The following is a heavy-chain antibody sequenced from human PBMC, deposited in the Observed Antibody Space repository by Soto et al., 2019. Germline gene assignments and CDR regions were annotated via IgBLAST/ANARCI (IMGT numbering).Heavy chain of an antibody. CDR1: GFTLRSYA. CDR2: NSGGGDKT. CDR3: ARGGLYVLTGFSHFDY. J-gene: IGHJ4*02. V-gene: IGHV3-23*01. Sequence: PGGSLRLSCAASGFTLRSYAMIWVRQAPGMGLEWVSVNSGGGDKTYYADSVKGRFTVSRDNSKNTLYLQLNNLRAEDTAVYFCARGGLYVLTGFSHFDYWGQGALVTVSS. D-gene: IGHD3-9*01.